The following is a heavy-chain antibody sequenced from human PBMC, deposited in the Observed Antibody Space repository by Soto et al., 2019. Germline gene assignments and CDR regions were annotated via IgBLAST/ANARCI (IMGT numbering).Heavy chain of an antibody. Sequence: SETLSLTCAVYGGSFSGYYWTWIRQPLGTGLEWIGEINHSGSTNYNPSLKSRVTISVDTSKNQFSLKLTSVTAADTAVYYCARDKTTGLFSYWGQGTLVTVSS. V-gene: IGHV4-34*01. J-gene: IGHJ4*02. CDR2: INHSGST. CDR1: GGSFSGYY. D-gene: IGHD1-7*01. CDR3: ARDKTTGLFSY.